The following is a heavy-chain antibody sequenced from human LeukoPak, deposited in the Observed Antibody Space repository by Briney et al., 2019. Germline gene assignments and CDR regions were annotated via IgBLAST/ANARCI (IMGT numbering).Heavy chain of an antibody. Sequence: GESLKISCKGSGYRFTNYWIGWVRQMPGKGLEWMGIIYPGDSDTRYSPSFQGQVTISVDKSISTAYLQWSSLKASDTAMYYCARRGKYSGSYYYNWFDPWGQGTLVTVSS. CDR2: IYPGDSDT. D-gene: IGHD1-26*01. CDR3: ARRGKYSGSYYYNWFDP. CDR1: GYRFTNYW. J-gene: IGHJ5*02. V-gene: IGHV5-51*01.